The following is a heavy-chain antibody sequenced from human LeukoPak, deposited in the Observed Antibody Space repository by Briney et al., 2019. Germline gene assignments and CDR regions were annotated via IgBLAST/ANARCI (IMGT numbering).Heavy chain of an antibody. D-gene: IGHD3-3*01. CDR1: GYTFTGYY. CDR3: ARDLEYWSGSYFYYMDV. CDR2: INPNSGGT. V-gene: IGHV1-2*02. Sequence: ASVKVSCKASGYTFTGYYMHWVRQAPGQGLEWMGWINPNSGGTNYAQKFQGRVTMTRDTSISTAYMELNRLRSDDTAVYYCARDLEYWSGSYFYYMDVWGKGTTVTVSS. J-gene: IGHJ6*03.